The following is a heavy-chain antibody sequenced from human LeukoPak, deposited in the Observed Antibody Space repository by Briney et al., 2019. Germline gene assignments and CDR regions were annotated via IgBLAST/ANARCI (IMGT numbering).Heavy chain of an antibody. V-gene: IGHV5-51*01. J-gene: IGHJ3*02. CDR3: ARQGDSSGYYLDAFDI. CDR1: GYSFTSYW. CDR2: IYPGDSDT. D-gene: IGHD3-22*01. Sequence: GESLKISCKGSGYSFTSYWIGWVCQMPGKGLEWMGIIYPGDSDTGYSPSFQGQVTISADKSISTAYLQWSSLKASDTAMYYCARQGDSSGYYLDAFDIWGQGTMVTVSS.